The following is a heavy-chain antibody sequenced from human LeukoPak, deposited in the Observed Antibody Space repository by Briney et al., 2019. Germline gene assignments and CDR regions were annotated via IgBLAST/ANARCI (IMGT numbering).Heavy chain of an antibody. D-gene: IGHD3-16*02. Sequence: SETLSLTCTVSGGSFSSYYWSWIRQPPGKGLEWMGYIYYSGSTNYNPSLKSRVTILIDTSKNQFSLKLSSVTAADTAVYYCATSVIPYNWFDPWGQGTLVTVSS. CDR1: GGSFSSYY. V-gene: IGHV4-59*01. CDR2: IYYSGST. CDR3: ATSVIPYNWFDP. J-gene: IGHJ5*02.